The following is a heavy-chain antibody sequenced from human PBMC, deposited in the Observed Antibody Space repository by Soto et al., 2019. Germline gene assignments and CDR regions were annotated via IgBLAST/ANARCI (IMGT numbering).Heavy chain of an antibody. CDR3: ALPHDYGDYVPRFDY. CDR2: IYWNDDK. CDR1: GFSLSTSGVG. D-gene: IGHD4-17*01. Sequence: QITLKESGPTLVKPTQTLTLTCTFSGFSLSTSGVGVGWIRQPPGRPLEWLALIYWNDDKRYSPSLKSRLTITKDTSKNQVVLTMTNMDPVDTATYYCALPHDYGDYVPRFDYWGQGTLVTVSS. J-gene: IGHJ4*02. V-gene: IGHV2-5*01.